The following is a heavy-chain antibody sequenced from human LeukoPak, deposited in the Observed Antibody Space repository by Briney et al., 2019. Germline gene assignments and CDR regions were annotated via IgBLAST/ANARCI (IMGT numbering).Heavy chain of an antibody. Sequence: SETLSLTCAVYGGSFSGYYWSWIRQPQGKGLEWIGEINHSGSTNYNPSLKSRVTISVDTSKNQFSLKLSSVTAADTAVYYCARVYRGIAVAGHEGYFDYWGQGTLVTVSS. CDR3: ARVYRGIAVAGHEGYFDY. D-gene: IGHD6-19*01. V-gene: IGHV4-34*01. CDR1: GGSFSGYY. J-gene: IGHJ4*02. CDR2: INHSGST.